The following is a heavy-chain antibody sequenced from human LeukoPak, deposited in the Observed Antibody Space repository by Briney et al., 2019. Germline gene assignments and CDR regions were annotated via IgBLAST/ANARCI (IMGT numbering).Heavy chain of an antibody. V-gene: IGHV3-21*01. CDR3: ARANFGVVIFPQDV. CDR1: GFTFSSYS. D-gene: IGHD3-3*01. CDR2: ISSSSSYI. Sequence: GGSLRLSCAASGFTFSSYSMNWVRQAPGKGLEWVSSISSSSSYIYYADSVKSRFTISRDNAKNSLYLQMNSLRAEDTAVYCCARANFGVVIFPQDVWGKGTTVTVSS. J-gene: IGHJ6*04.